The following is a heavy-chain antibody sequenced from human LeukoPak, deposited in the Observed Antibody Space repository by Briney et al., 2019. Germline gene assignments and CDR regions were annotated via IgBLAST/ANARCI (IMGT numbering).Heavy chain of an antibody. V-gene: IGHV4-34*01. J-gene: IGHJ4*02. Sequence: SETLSLTCAVYGGSFSGYCWSWIRQPPGKGLEWIGEINHSGSTNYNPSLKSRVTISVDTSKNQFSLKLSSVTAADTAVYYCARGQGGSGSYYKRWGQGTLVTVSS. CDR2: INHSGST. CDR1: GGSFSGYC. CDR3: ARGQGGSGSYYKR. D-gene: IGHD3-10*01.